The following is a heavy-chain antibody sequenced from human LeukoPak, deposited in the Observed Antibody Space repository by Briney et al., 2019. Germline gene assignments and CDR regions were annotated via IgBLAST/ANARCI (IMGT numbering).Heavy chain of an antibody. CDR3: ARGVGPAYCGGDCYSQYFQH. CDR2: ISSSGSYI. J-gene: IGHJ1*01. CDR1: GFTFSSYS. D-gene: IGHD2-21*02. Sequence: GGSLRLSCAASGFTFSSYSMNWVRQAPGKGLEWVSSISSSGSYIYYADSVKGRFTISRDNAKNSLYLQMNSLRAEDTAVYYCARGVGPAYCGGDCYSQYFQHWGQGTLVTVSS. V-gene: IGHV3-21*01.